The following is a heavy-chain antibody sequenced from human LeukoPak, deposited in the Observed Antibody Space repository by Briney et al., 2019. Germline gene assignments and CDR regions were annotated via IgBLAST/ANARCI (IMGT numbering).Heavy chain of an antibody. J-gene: IGHJ5*02. CDR1: GFTFSSYW. V-gene: IGHV3-74*01. Sequence: GGSLRLSCAASGFTFSSYWMHWVRQAPGKGLVWVSRINSDGSSTSYADSVKGRFTISRDNAKNTLYLQMNSLRAEDTAVYYCAGDGGLLWFGSSWFDPWGQGTLVTVSS. CDR2: INSDGSST. CDR3: AGDGGLLWFGSSWFDP. D-gene: IGHD3-10*01.